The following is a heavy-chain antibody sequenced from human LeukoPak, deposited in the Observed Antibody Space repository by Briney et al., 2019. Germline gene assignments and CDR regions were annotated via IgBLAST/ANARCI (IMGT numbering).Heavy chain of an antibody. CDR3: ARGPYCGGDCYDAFDI. CDR1: GYSFTSYW. J-gene: IGHJ3*02. Sequence: GESLKISCKGSGYSFTSYWIGWVRQMPGKGLEWMGIIYPGDSDTRYSPSFQGQVTISADKSISTAYLQWSSLKASDTAMYYCARGPYCGGDCYDAFDIWGQGTMVTVSS. V-gene: IGHV5-51*01. CDR2: IYPGDSDT. D-gene: IGHD2-21*02.